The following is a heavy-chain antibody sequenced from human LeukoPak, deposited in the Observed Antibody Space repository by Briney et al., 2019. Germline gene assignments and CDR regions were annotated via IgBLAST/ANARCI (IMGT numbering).Heavy chain of an antibody. CDR3: ARIAAPGLA. Sequence: PSETLSLTCTVSGGSISSYHWSWIRQPPGKGLEWIGSVYYSGSTYYNSALKSRVTISVDTSKNQFSLKLYSVTAADTSVYFCARIAAPGLAWGQGTLVTVSS. CDR1: GGSISSYH. D-gene: IGHD6-25*01. CDR2: VYYSGST. J-gene: IGHJ5*02. V-gene: IGHV4-59*05.